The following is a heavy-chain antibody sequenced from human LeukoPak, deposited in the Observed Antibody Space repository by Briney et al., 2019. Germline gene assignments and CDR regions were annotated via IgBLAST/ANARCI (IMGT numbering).Heavy chain of an antibody. CDR2: IIPIFGTA. J-gene: IGHJ6*03. V-gene: IGHV1-69*13. CDR3: ATQITMVITHYYYYMDV. Sequence: ASVKVSCKASGGTFSSYAISWVRQAPGQGLEWMGGIIPIFGTANYAQKFQGRVTITADESTSTAYMELSSLRSEDTAVYYCATQITMVITHYYYYMDVWGKGTTVTISS. CDR1: GGTFSSYA. D-gene: IGHD3-10*01.